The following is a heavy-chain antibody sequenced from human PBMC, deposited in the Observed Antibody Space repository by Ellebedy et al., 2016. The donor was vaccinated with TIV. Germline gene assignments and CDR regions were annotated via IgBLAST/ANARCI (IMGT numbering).Heavy chain of an antibody. J-gene: IGHJ3*02. CDR2: INPNSGGT. V-gene: IGHV1-2*02. CDR1: GYTFTSYY. CDR3: AREGGNWGDAFDI. D-gene: IGHD2-21*01. Sequence: ASVKVSXXASGYTFTSYYMHWVRQAPGQGLEWMGWINPNSGGTNYAQKFQGRVTMTRDTSISTVYMEVSRLRSDDTAMYYCAREGGNWGDAFDIWGQGTMVTVSS.